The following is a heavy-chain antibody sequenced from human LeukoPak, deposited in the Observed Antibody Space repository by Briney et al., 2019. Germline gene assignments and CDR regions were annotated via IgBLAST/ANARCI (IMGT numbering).Heavy chain of an antibody. V-gene: IGHV1-2*02. J-gene: IGHJ4*02. Sequence: ASVKVSCNTSGYRFTDDYIHWVRQAPGQGLEWIGWINPDTDSTNYAPKFRGRVIMTRDTSISTAYMEVRRLTFDVTAIYYCAPTSEAYTSNWFVWGQGTLVTVSP. CDR3: APTSEAYTSNWFV. CDR2: INPDTDST. D-gene: IGHD3-16*01. CDR1: GYRFTDDY.